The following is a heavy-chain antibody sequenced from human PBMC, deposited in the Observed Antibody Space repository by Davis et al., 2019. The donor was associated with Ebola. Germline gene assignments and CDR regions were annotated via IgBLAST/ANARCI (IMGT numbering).Heavy chain of an antibody. D-gene: IGHD6-19*01. Sequence: PGGSLRLSCAASGFTFSSYGMHWVRQAPGKGLEWVAVIWYDGSNKYYADSVKGRFTISRDNSKNTLYLQMNSLRAEDTAVYYCARDRAAYSSGPFDYWGQGTLVTVSS. CDR1: GFTFSSYG. CDR2: IWYDGSNK. J-gene: IGHJ4*02. V-gene: IGHV3-33*01. CDR3: ARDRAAYSSGPFDY.